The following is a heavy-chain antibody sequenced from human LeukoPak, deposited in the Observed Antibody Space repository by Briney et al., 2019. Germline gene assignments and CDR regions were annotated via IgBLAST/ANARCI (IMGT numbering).Heavy chain of an antibody. CDR1: GFRFTSYA. D-gene: IGHD6-13*01. CDR2: ISGSGDKT. J-gene: IGHJ4*02. V-gene: IGHV3-23*01. Sequence: GGSLRLSCSASGFRFTSYAMSWVRQAPGKGLEWVSTISGSGDKTYYADSVKGRFTISRDNSKNTLYLQLSSLRAEDTAVYYCANAAAGTLDSWGQGTLVTVSS. CDR3: ANAAAGTLDS.